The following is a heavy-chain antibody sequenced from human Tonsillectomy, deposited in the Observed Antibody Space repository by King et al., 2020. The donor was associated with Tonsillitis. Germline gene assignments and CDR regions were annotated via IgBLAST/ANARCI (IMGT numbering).Heavy chain of an antibody. V-gene: IGHV3-23*04. CDR1: GFRFSSYA. J-gene: IGHJ6*02. Sequence: VQLVESGGGLVQPGGSLRLSCAASGFRFSSYAMSWVRQAPGKGLEWVSAISGSGGSTYYADSVKGRFTISRDNSKNTSYLQMSSLRAGDTAVYYCAKDWCYDSRGYYYYDMDVWGQGTTVTVSS. D-gene: IGHD3-22*01. CDR2: ISGSGGST. CDR3: AKDWCYDSRGYYYYDMDV.